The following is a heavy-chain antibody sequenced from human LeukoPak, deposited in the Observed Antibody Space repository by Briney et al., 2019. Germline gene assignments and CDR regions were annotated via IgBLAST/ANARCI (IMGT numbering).Heavy chain of an antibody. Sequence: SETLSLTCAVYGGSLSGHTWSWIRQPPGKGLEWIGDITQSGSPNYKSSLKSRVSISLHTSKNQFSLKLSSVTSADTAVYYCAGYRYSGSYLFDYWGQGTLVTVSS. CDR3: AGYRYSGSYLFDY. CDR1: GGSLSGHT. J-gene: IGHJ4*02. V-gene: IGHV4-34*01. D-gene: IGHD1-26*01. CDR2: ITQSGSP.